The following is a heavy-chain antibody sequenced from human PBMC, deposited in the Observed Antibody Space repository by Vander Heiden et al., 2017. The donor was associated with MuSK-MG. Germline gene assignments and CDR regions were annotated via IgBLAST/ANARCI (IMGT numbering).Heavy chain of an antibody. D-gene: IGHD3-3*01. V-gene: IGHV4-39*01. J-gene: IGHJ5*02. CDR1: GGSISSSSYY. CDR3: ARHIVHLITIGAGEVGFDP. Sequence: QLQLQESGPGLVKPSETLSLTCTVPGGSISSSSYYWGWIRQPPGKGLEWIGSIYYSGSTYYNPSLKSRVTISVDTSKNQFSLKLSSVTAADTAVYYCARHIVHLITIGAGEVGFDPWGQGTLVTVSS. CDR2: IYYSGST.